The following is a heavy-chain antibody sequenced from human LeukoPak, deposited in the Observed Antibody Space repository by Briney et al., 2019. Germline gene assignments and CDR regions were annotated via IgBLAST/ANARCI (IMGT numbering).Heavy chain of an antibody. CDR1: GFTFHRYA. Sequence: GVSLSLPYAASGFTFHRYAMSWVRQAPGKGLEWVSTDSERGVITTYADSVKGRFTISRDDSKSTLFLQMNSLRAEDTAIYYCAKNLVFVVLAPPFDYWGQGTLVTVSS. V-gene: IGHV3-23*01. CDR2: DSERGVIT. J-gene: IGHJ4*02. D-gene: IGHD3-3*01. CDR3: AKNLVFVVLAPPFDY.